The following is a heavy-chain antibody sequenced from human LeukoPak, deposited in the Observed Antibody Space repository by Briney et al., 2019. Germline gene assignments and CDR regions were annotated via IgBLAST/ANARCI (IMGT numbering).Heavy chain of an antibody. Sequence: AASVKVSCKASGGTFSSYAISWVRQAPGQGLEWMGGIIPIFGTANYAQKFQGRVTITADKSTSTAYMELSSLRSEDTAVYYCVASRPRRDSSSWLYFDYWGQGTLVTVSS. CDR1: GGTFSSYA. V-gene: IGHV1-69*06. CDR2: IIPIFGTA. D-gene: IGHD6-13*01. J-gene: IGHJ4*02. CDR3: VASRPRRDSSSWLYFDY.